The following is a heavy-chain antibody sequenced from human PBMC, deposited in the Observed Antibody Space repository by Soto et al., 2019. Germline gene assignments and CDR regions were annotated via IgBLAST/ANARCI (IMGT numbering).Heavy chain of an antibody. Sequence: GRSLRLSXAPSGSTFSNYGMQWVSQAPSKGLEWVAVISDDGVSKYYADSVQGRFTISRDNSESVVLLQMNSLRPDDTALYFCARAYYFGSGTSYTLYYWGQGTQVTVSS. CDR3: ARAYYFGSGTSYTLYY. CDR1: GSTFSNYG. V-gene: IGHV3-30*03. J-gene: IGHJ4*02. D-gene: IGHD3-10*01. CDR2: ISDDGVSK.